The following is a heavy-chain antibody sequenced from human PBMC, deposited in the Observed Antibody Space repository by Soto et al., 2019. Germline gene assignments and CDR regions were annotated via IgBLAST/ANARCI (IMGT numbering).Heavy chain of an antibody. J-gene: IGHJ4*02. D-gene: IGHD3-16*01. V-gene: IGHV3-30*03. CDR1: GFAFGGFG. CDR3: ARGGDVLDY. CDR2: TSSDGSNK. Sequence: QVQLVESGGGVVRPGKSLTLSCTGSGFAFGGFGIHWVRQTPGKGLERLAMTSSDGSNKYLADSVKGRFTVSRDMSRTMVFLQMDNLRLEDTAVYYCARGGDVLDYWGRGALVTVTS.